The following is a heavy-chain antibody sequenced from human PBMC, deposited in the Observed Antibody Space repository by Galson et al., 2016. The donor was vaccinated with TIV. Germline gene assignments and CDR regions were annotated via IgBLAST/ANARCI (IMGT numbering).Heavy chain of an antibody. V-gene: IGHV2-5*02. J-gene: IGHJ6*02. D-gene: IGHD2/OR15-2a*01. Sequence: PALVKPTQTLTLTCTFSGFSLTTSGVGVGWIRQPPAKALEWLAHSYWDDDQRYNPSLKSRLTITKDTSNKQVVLTLTNTDPMDTATNYCAHLPNRFYCGIAFWVEGTAVAVSS. CDR1: GFSLTTSGVG. CDR2: SYWDDDQ. CDR3: AHLPNRFYCGIAF.